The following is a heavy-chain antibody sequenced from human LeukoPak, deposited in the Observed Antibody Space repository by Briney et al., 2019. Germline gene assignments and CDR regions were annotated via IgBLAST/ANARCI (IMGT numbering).Heavy chain of an antibody. V-gene: IGHV1-2*06. CDR3: ARQDGGGMDV. CDR2: INPNSGGT. CDR1: GYTFTSYD. Sequence: GASVKVSCKASGYTFTSYDTNWVRQATGQGLDWMGRINPNSGGTNYAQTFQGRVTMTRDTSISTAYMELSGLRSDDTAVYYCARQDGGGMDVWGQGTTVTVS. D-gene: IGHD5-24*01. J-gene: IGHJ6*02.